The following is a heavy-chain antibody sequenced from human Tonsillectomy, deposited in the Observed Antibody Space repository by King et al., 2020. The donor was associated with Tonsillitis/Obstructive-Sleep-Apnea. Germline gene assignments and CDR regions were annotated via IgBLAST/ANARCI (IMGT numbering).Heavy chain of an antibody. V-gene: IGHV3-30*01. CDR3: ARGGPKERILNWFDP. J-gene: IGHJ5*02. CDR2: KSYDGSNK. D-gene: IGHD6-25*01. Sequence: VQLVQSGGGVVQPGRSLRLSCAASGFTFSSYAMHWVRQAPGKGLEWVAVKSYDGSNKYYADSVKGRFTISRDNSKNTLYLQMNSLRAEDTAVYYCARGGPKERILNWFDPWGQGTLVTVSS. CDR1: GFTFSSYA.